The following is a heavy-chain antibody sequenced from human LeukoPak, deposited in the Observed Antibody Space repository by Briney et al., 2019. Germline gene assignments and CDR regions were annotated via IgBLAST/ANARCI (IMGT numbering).Heavy chain of an antibody. Sequence: PGGSLRLSCAASGFTFSSYAMSWVRQAPGKGLEWVSAISSSGGSTYYADSVKGRFTISRDNSKNTLYLQMNSLRAEDTAVYYCAKDFYGIDYDSHFDYWGQGTLVTVSS. J-gene: IGHJ4*02. CDR3: AKDFYGIDYDSHFDY. V-gene: IGHV3-23*01. D-gene: IGHD3-22*01. CDR2: ISSSGGST. CDR1: GFTFSSYA.